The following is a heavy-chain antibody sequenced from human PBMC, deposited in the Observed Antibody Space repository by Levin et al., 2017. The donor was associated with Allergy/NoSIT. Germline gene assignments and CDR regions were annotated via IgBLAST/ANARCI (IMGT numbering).Heavy chain of an antibody. J-gene: IGHJ4*02. D-gene: IGHD6-6*01. V-gene: IGHV4-39*07. CDR3: AGEYSSSSAY. Sequence: SQTLSLTCTVSGGSISSSSHHWGWVRQPPGKGLEWIGSIYYTGTTYYRPSLRGRVAISVDTSQNQFSLKLTSVTAADTAMYYCAGEYSSSSAYWGQGTLVTVSS. CDR2: IYYTGTT. CDR1: GGSISSSSHH.